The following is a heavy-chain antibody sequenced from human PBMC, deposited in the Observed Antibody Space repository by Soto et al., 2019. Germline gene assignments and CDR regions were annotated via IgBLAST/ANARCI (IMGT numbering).Heavy chain of an antibody. CDR3: ARVRGPGSSGYYYANWFDP. Sequence: QVQLQESGPGLVKPSETLSLTCTVSGGSISSYYWSWIRQPAGKGLEWIGRIYTGGSTNYNPSLKSRVTMSVDTSKNQFSLKLSSVTAADTAVYYCARVRGPGSSGYYYANWFDPWGQGTLVTVSS. D-gene: IGHD3-22*01. V-gene: IGHV4-4*07. CDR1: GGSISSYY. J-gene: IGHJ5*02. CDR2: IYTGGST.